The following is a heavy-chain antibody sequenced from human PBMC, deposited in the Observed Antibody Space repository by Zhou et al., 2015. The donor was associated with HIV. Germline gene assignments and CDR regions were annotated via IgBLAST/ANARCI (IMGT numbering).Heavy chain of an antibody. V-gene: IGHV3-9*01. CDR3: AKALWFGELFLDAFDI. D-gene: IGHD3-10*01. CDR1: GFTFDDYA. CDR2: ISWNSGSI. J-gene: IGHJ3*02. Sequence: EVQLVESGGGLVQPGRSLRLSCAASGFTFDDYAMHWVRQAPGKGLEWVSGISWNSGSIGYADSVKGRFTISRDNAKNSLYLQMNSLRAEDTALYYCAKALWFGELFLDAFDIWGQGTMVTVSS.